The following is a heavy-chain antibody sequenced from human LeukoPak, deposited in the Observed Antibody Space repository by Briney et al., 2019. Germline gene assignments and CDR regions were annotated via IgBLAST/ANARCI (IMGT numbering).Heavy chain of an antibody. V-gene: IGHV1-18*01. CDR3: ARDNYDILTGYYGYYYYGMDV. J-gene: IGHJ6*02. Sequence: TSVKVSCKASGYTFTSYGISWVRQAPGQGLEWMGWISAYNGNTNYAQKLQGRVTMTTDISTSTAYMELRSLRSDDTAVYYCARDNYDILTGYYGYYYYGMDVWGQGTTVTVSS. CDR2: ISAYNGNT. CDR1: GYTFTSYG. D-gene: IGHD3-9*01.